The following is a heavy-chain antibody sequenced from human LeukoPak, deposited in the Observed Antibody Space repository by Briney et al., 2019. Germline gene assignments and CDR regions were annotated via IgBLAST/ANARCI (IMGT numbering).Heavy chain of an antibody. D-gene: IGHD1-7*01. CDR1: GDSLTTYY. V-gene: IGHV4-59*12. Sequence: SETLSLTCTVSGDSLTTYYRSWIRPLPERGLGWVAYIYYSGSTNNDPALKSRITISVDTSKNQFSLKLSSVTAADTSVYYCARGTTPLWYFDYWGQGTLVTVSS. J-gene: IGHJ4*02. CDR3: ARGTTPLWYFDY. CDR2: IYYSGST.